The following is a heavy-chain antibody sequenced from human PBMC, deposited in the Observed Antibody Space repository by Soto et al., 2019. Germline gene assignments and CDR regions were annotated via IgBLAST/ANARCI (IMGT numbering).Heavy chain of an antibody. Sequence: PSETLSLTCTVSGGSISSYYWSWIRQPPGKGLEWIGYIYYSGSTNYNPSLKSRVTISVDTSKNQFSLKLSSVTAADTAVYYCARHAPHSSSWFRFDYWGQGTLVTVSS. CDR1: GGSISSYY. CDR3: ARHAPHSSSWFRFDY. J-gene: IGHJ4*02. V-gene: IGHV4-59*08. CDR2: IYYSGST. D-gene: IGHD6-13*01.